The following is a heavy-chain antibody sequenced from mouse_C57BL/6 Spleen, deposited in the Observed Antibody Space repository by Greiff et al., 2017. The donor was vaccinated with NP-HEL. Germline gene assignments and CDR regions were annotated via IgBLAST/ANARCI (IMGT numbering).Heavy chain of an antibody. V-gene: IGHV1-64*01. CDR3: ARGYITLRDYAMDY. J-gene: IGHJ4*01. CDR1: GYTFTSYW. Sequence: QVQLQQPGAELVKPGASVKLSCKASGYTFTSYWMHWVKQRPGQGLEWIGMIHPNSGSTNYNEKFKSKATLTVDKSSSTAYMQLSSLTSEDSAVYYCARGYITLRDYAMDYWGKRTSVTVSS. CDR2: IHPNSGST. D-gene: IGHD1-1*01.